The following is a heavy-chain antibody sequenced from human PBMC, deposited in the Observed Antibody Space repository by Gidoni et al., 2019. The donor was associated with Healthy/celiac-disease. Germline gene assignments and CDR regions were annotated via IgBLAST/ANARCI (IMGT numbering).Heavy chain of an antibody. V-gene: IGHV3-30-3*01. CDR3: ASSAPPTVGFLEWVLRSESNIGYFQH. CDR1: GFTFSSYA. J-gene: IGHJ1*01. CDR2: ISYDGSNK. D-gene: IGHD3-3*01. Sequence: QVQLVESGGGVVQPGRSLRLSCAASGFTFSSYAMHWVRPAAGKGLGWVAVISYDGSNKYYADSVKGRFTISRDNSKNTLDLQMNSLRAEDTAVYYCASSAPPTVGFLEWVLRSESNIGYFQHWGQGTLVTVSS.